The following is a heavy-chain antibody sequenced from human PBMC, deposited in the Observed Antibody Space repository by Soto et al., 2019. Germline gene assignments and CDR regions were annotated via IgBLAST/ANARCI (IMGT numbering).Heavy chain of an antibody. D-gene: IGHD2-8*01. CDR1: GGSFSGYY. V-gene: IGHV4-34*01. CDR3: ARLIGNSWLDS. CDR2: INHSGSA. Sequence: SETLSLTCAVYGGSFSGYYWSWIRQPPGKGLEWIGDINHSGSANYNPSLKSRVTISVDTSKNHFSLKLNSVTPDDTAVYYCARLIGNSWLDSWGQGTLVTVSS. J-gene: IGHJ5*01.